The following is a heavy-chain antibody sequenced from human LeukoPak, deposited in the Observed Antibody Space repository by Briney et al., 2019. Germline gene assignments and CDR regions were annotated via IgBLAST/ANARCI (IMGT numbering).Heavy chain of an antibody. CDR2: INHSGST. J-gene: IGHJ5*02. CDR1: GGSFSGYY. Sequence: SETLSLTCAVYGGSFSGYYWSWIRQPPGKGLEWIGEINHSGSTNYNPSLKSRVTISVDTSKNQFSLKLSSVTAADTAVYYCARGDGWLKRWFDPWGQGTLVTVSS. CDR3: ARGDGWLKRWFDP. V-gene: IGHV4-34*01. D-gene: IGHD3-22*01.